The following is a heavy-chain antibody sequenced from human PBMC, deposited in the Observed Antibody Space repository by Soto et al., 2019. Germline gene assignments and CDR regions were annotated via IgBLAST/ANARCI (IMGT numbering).Heavy chain of an antibody. CDR2: ICPGDSDI. Sequence: PGESLKISCKRSGYPFTTYSIAWARRMPGKGLEWMAIICPGDSDIRYSPSFHGQVSISADTSISTAYLQWSSLKASDTAMYYCARLNGSSLVEYFQHWGQGTLVTVSS. D-gene: IGHD1-26*01. J-gene: IGHJ1*01. CDR3: ARLNGSSLVEYFQH. CDR1: GYPFTTYS. V-gene: IGHV5-51*01.